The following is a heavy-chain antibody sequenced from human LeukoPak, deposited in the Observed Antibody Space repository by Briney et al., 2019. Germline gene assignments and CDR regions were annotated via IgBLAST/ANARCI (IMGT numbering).Heavy chain of an antibody. V-gene: IGHV3-21*01. CDR3: ARERDCGRFSCGAYYLES. D-gene: IGHD2-15*01. Sequence: PGGSLRLSCAASGFTFSNSGMDCVRQAPGKGLERVSSVCSSSSYIHYTDSVKGRFTISRDNAKNSLHLQMNSLRVEDTAVYFCARERDCGRFSCGAYYLESWGQGTLVTVSS. J-gene: IGHJ4*02. CDR2: VCSSSSYI. CDR1: GFTFSNSG.